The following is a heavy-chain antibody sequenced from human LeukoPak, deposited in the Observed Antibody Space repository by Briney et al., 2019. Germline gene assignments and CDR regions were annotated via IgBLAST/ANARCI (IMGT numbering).Heavy chain of an antibody. Sequence: GGSLRLSCAASGFTFSSYWMSWVRQAPGKGLEWVANIKKDGSEKYYVDSLKGRFTISRDNAKSSLYLQMNSLRAEDTAVYYCARDRGSNYGGAFDYWGQGTLVTVSS. D-gene: IGHD4-11*01. V-gene: IGHV3-7*01. CDR3: ARDRGSNYGGAFDY. CDR2: IKKDGSEK. J-gene: IGHJ4*02. CDR1: GFTFSSYW.